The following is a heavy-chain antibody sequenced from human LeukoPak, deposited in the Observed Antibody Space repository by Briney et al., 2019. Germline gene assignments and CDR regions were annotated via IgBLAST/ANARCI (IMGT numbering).Heavy chain of an antibody. CDR1: GGTFSSYA. J-gene: IGHJ6*02. V-gene: IGHV1-69*01. CDR3: APSLDIVVVPAAPYYYYGMDV. Sequence: ASVKVSCKASGGTFSSYAISWVRQAPGQGLEWMGGIIPIFGTANYAQKFQGRVTITADESTSTAYMELSSLRSEDTAVYYCAPSLDIVVVPAAPYYYYGMDVWGQGTTVTVSS. D-gene: IGHD2-2*01. CDR2: IIPIFGTA.